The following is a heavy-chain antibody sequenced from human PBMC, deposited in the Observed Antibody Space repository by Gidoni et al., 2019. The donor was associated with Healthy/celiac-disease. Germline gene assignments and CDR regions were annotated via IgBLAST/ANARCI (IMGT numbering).Heavy chain of an antibody. CDR3: ARTGPYYDFWSGPNAFDI. V-gene: IGHV3-30-3*01. Sequence: QVQLVESGGGVVQPGRSLRLSCAASGFPFRTYAMHWVRQDPGQGLERVAVISYDGSNKYYADSVKGRFTISRDNSKNTLYLQMNSLRAEDTAVYYCARTGPYYDFWSGPNAFDIWGQGTMVTVSS. J-gene: IGHJ3*02. D-gene: IGHD3-3*01. CDR2: ISYDGSNK. CDR1: GFPFRTYA.